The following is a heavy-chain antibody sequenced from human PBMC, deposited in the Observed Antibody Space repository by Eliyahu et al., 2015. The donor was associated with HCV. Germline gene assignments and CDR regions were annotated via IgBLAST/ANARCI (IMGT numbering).Heavy chain of an antibody. CDR1: GYSFTNYW. Sequence: VQLVQSGAEVKKPGESLKISCKGSGYSFTNYWIGWVRQMPGKGLEWMGIIYPGDSETKYSPSFEGQVTISADKSISTAYLQWNSLRASDTAMYYCARRNFDILTGSPDAFHIWGQGTIVTVSS. J-gene: IGHJ3*02. CDR3: ARRNFDILTGSPDAFHI. V-gene: IGHV5-51*01. D-gene: IGHD3-9*01. CDR2: IYPGDSET.